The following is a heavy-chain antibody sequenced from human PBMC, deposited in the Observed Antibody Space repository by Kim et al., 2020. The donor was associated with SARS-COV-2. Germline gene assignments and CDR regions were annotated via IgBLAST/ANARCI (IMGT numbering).Heavy chain of an antibody. Sequence: SRVTISVDTSKNQFSLKLSSVTAADTAVYYCARHKMITFGGVIVRGPLDYWGQGTLVTVSS. CDR3: ARHKMITFGGVIVRGPLDY. J-gene: IGHJ4*02. V-gene: IGHV4-39*01. D-gene: IGHD3-16*02.